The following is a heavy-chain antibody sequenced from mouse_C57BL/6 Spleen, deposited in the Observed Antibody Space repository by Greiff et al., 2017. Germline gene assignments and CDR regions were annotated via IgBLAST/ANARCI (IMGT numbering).Heavy chain of an antibody. Sequence: EVQLQQSGPDLVKPGASVKISCKASGYTFTDYSMHWVKQSPGKGLEWIGDINPNNGGTNYNEKFKGKATLTVDNSSSTAYMELRSLTSEDTAVYDCARCYYYGSTVDYWGQGTTLTVSS. V-gene: IGHV1-18*01. CDR3: ARCYYYGSTVDY. CDR1: GYTFTDYS. J-gene: IGHJ2*01. D-gene: IGHD1-1*01. CDR2: INPNNGGT.